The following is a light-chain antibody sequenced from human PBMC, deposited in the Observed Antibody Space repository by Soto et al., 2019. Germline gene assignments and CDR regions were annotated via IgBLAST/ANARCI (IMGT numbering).Light chain of an antibody. J-gene: IGLJ1*01. CDR2: DVR. V-gene: IGLV2-14*03. CDR1: SNDVGGYNY. Sequence: QSVLTRPASVSGSPGQSITISCTGTSNDVGGYNYVSWYQQHPDTAPKLIIYDVRYRPSGVSNRFSGSKSGNTASLTISGLQAEDEADYYCSAYTSSSTPYVFGSGTKVTVL. CDR3: SAYTSSSTPYV.